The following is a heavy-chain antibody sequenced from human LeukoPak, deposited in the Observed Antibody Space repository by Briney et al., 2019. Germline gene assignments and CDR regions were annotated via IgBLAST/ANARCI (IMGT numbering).Heavy chain of an antibody. V-gene: IGHV3-9*01. Sequence: PGGSLRLSCAASGFTFDVSATYWVRQAPGKGLEWVSGITWNGITIGYADSVKGRFTISRDNAKNSLYLQMNNLRAEDTAFYYCAKDISRGGNFGGSFDYWGQGTLVTVSS. J-gene: IGHJ4*02. CDR1: GFTFDVSA. CDR2: ITWNGITI. CDR3: AKDISRGGNFGGSFDY. D-gene: IGHD4-23*01.